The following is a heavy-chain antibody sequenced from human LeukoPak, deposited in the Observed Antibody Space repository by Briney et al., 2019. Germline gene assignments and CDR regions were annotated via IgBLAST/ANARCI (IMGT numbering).Heavy chain of an antibody. D-gene: IGHD6-13*01. CDR1: GFTFSSYA. CDR3: ATEQQLARFDY. J-gene: IGHJ4*02. V-gene: IGHV3-30*04. CDR2: ISYDGSNK. Sequence: GGSLRLSCAASGFTFSSYAMHWVRQAPGKGLEWVAVISYDGSNKYYADSVKGRFTISRDNSKNTLYLQMNSLRAEDTAVYYCATEQQLARFDYWGRGTLVTVSS.